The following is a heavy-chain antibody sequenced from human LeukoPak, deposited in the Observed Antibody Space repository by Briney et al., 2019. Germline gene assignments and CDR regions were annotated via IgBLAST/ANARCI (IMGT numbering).Heavy chain of an antibody. D-gene: IGHD3-10*01. V-gene: IGHV3-74*01. CDR1: GFTFSGYW. Sequence: GGSLRLSCAAPGFTFSGYWMHWVRQAPGRGLVWVSRIKTDGSSTSYADSVKGRFTISRDNAKNTLYLQMNSLRAEDTAVYYCARAYYYGSGSYYHDYWGQGTLVTVSS. CDR2: IKTDGSST. CDR3: ARAYYYGSGSYYHDY. J-gene: IGHJ4*02.